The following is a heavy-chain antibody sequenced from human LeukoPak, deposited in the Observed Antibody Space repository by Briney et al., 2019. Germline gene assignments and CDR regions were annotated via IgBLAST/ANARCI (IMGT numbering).Heavy chain of an antibody. CDR2: IQQDGSEK. Sequence: GGSLRLSCAASGFTFSSYWMSWVRQAPGKGLEWVANIQQDGSEKYYVDSVKGRFTISRDNAKNSLYLQMNSLRAEDTAVYYCARSVRKYSSGWGYYCYYYMDVWGKGTTVTVSS. V-gene: IGHV3-7*01. J-gene: IGHJ6*03. CDR1: GFTFSSYW. D-gene: IGHD6-19*01. CDR3: ARSVRKYSSGWGYYCYYYMDV.